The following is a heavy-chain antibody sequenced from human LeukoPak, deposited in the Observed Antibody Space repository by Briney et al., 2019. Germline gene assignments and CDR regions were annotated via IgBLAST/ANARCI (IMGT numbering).Heavy chain of an antibody. CDR2: ISGSDGST. Sequence: GGSLRLSCAASGFTFSSYAMSWVRQAPGKGLEWVSAISGSDGSTYYADSVKGRFTISRDISKSTLYLQMNSLRAEDTAVYYCAKGSGYYFHYWGQGTLVTVSS. D-gene: IGHD3-22*01. J-gene: IGHJ4*02. V-gene: IGHV3-23*01. CDR3: AKGSGYYFHY. CDR1: GFTFSSYA.